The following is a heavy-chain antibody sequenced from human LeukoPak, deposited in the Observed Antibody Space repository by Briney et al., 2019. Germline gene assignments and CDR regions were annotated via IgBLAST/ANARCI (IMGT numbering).Heavy chain of an antibody. CDR3: AKEREARDGLHSFVGY. J-gene: IGHJ4*02. CDR1: GFTLSNYG. Sequence: PGGSLRLSCAASGFTLSNYGMHWVRQAPGKGLEWVAFVQFDESNKHCADSVKGRFTISRDNSKNTLYLQMNSLRAEDTAVYYCAKEREARDGLHSFVGYWGQGTLVTVSS. V-gene: IGHV3-30*02. D-gene: IGHD5-24*01. CDR2: VQFDESNK.